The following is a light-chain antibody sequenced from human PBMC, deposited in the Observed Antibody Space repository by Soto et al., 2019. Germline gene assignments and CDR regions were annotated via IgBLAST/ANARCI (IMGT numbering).Light chain of an antibody. CDR3: QQYGISPRT. Sequence: EIVLTQSPGTLSLSPGERATLSCRASQSVSSSYLAWYQQKPGQAPRLLIYGASSRATGIPDRFSGSGSGTDLTLPISRLEPEHFAVYSCQQYGISPRTFGQGTKLEIK. V-gene: IGKV3-20*01. J-gene: IGKJ2*01. CDR1: QSVSSSY. CDR2: GAS.